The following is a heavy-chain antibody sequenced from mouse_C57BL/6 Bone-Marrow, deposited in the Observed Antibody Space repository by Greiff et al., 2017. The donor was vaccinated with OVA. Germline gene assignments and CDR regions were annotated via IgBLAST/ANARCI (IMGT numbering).Heavy chain of an antibody. J-gene: IGHJ2*01. Sequence: VQLQQSGAELVRPGASVKLSCTASGFNIKDAYMHWVKERPEQGLEWIGWIDPANGDTEYASKFQGKATITAGTSSKTVYLHLSSLTSEDTAVYYCTTYRYWGQGTTLTVSS. CDR2: IDPANGDT. V-gene: IGHV14-4*01. CDR1: GFNIKDAY. CDR3: TTYRY.